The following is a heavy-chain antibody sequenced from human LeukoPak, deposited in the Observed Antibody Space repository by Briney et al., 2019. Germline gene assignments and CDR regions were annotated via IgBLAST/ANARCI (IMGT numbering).Heavy chain of an antibody. Sequence: TGGSLRLSCAASGFTVSSNYMSWVRQAPGKGLEWVSVIYSGGSTYYADSVKGRFTISRDNSKNTLYLQMNSLRAEDTAVYYCVRGDYGDYTLFDYWGQGTLVTVSP. CDR1: GFTVSSNY. CDR3: VRGDYGDYTLFDY. V-gene: IGHV3-53*01. D-gene: IGHD4-17*01. CDR2: IYSGGST. J-gene: IGHJ4*02.